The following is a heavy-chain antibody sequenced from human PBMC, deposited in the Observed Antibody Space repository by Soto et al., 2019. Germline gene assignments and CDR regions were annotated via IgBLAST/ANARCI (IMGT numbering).Heavy chain of an antibody. Sequence: QVQLQESGPGLVKPSQTLSLTCTVSGGSISSGGYYWSWIRQHPGKGLEWIGYIYYSGSTYYNPSLKSRVTISVYTSKNQFSLKLSSVTAADTAVYYCVADCGGDCYSDYYGMDVWGQGTTVTVSS. CDR3: VADCGGDCYSDYYGMDV. J-gene: IGHJ6*02. D-gene: IGHD2-21*02. V-gene: IGHV4-31*03. CDR1: GGSISSGGYY. CDR2: IYYSGST.